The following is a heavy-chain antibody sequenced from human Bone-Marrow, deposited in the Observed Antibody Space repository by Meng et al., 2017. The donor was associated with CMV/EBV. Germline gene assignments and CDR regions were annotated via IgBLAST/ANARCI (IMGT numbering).Heavy chain of an antibody. CDR2: ISSSSSTI. D-gene: IGHD3-3*01. J-gene: IGHJ4*02. Sequence: GESLKISCAASGFTFSSYSMNWVRQAPGKGLEWVSYISSSSSTIYYADAVNGRFTISRDNAKNSLYLQMNSLRAEDTAVYYCARVPVDFWSGYIPAYYFDYWGQGTLVTVSS. V-gene: IGHV3-48*04. CDR1: GFTFSSYS. CDR3: ARVPVDFWSGYIPAYYFDY.